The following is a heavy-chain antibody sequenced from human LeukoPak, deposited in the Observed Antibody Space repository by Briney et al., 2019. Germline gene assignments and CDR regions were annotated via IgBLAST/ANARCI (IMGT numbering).Heavy chain of an antibody. V-gene: IGHV4-59*01. J-gene: IGHJ3*02. Sequence: PSETLSLTCTVSGGSISSYYWSWIRQPPGKGLEWIGYIYYSGSTNYNPSLKSRVTISVDTSKNQFSLKLSSVTAADTAVYYCAMRDYDSSGYYWWGAFDIWGQGTMVTVSS. CDR1: GGSISSYY. CDR2: IYYSGST. D-gene: IGHD3-22*01. CDR3: AMRDYDSSGYYWWGAFDI.